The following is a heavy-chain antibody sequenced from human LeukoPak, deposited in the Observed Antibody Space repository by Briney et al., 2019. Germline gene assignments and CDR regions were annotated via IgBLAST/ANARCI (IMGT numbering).Heavy chain of an antibody. D-gene: IGHD1-26*01. CDR2: IYTSENT. V-gene: IGHV4-61*02. CDR3: ARYVVSYPHDAFDI. J-gene: IGHJ3*02. Sequence: SQTLSLTCTVSGGSISSGSYYWSWIRQPAGKGLERIGRIYTSENTNYNPSLKSRVTISVDTSKEQFSLKLSSVTAADTAFYYCARYVVSYPHDAFDIWGQGTMVTVSS. CDR1: GGSISSGSYY.